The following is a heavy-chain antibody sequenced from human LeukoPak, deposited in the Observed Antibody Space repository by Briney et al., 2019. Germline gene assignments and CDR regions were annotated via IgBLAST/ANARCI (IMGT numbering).Heavy chain of an antibody. Sequence: SQTLSLTCAISGDSVSSNSAAWNWIRQSPSRGLEWLGRTYYRSKWYNDYAVSVKSRITINPDTFKNQFSLQLNSVTPEDTAVYYCARGSSPYSSSSAASAVSGDYWGQGTLVTVSS. CDR1: GDSVSSNSAA. CDR2: TYYRSKWYN. J-gene: IGHJ4*02. V-gene: IGHV6-1*01. D-gene: IGHD6-6*01. CDR3: ARGSSPYSSSSAASAVSGDY.